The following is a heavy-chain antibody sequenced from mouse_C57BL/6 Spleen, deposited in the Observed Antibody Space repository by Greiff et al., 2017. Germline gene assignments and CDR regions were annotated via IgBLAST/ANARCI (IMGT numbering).Heavy chain of an antibody. V-gene: IGHV1-81*01. D-gene: IGHD1-1*01. CDR2: IYPRSGNT. Sequence: QVQLQQSGAELARPGASVKLSCKASGYTFTSYGISWVKQRTGQGLEWIGEIYPRSGNTYYNEKFKGKATLTADKSSSTAYMELRSLTSEDSAVYFCARGSGKQAWFAYWGQGTLVTVSA. CDR1: GYTFTSYG. J-gene: IGHJ3*01. CDR3: ARGSGKQAWFAY.